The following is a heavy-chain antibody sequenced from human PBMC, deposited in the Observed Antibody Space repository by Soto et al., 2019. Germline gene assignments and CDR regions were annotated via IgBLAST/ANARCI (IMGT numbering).Heavy chain of an antibody. CDR2: INADYGNT. V-gene: IGHV1-18*04. CDR1: GYTFTNYG. Sequence: QLQLVQSGTELKKPGASVKVSCKASGYTFTNYGITWVRQAPGQGVEWMGWINADYGNTNYEQKFQGRVTMTTNTSTNTAYMELRSLRSHDTAVYYCARKSLSNFNWFDPWGQGTLVTVSS. J-gene: IGHJ5*02. CDR3: ARKSLSNFNWFDP. D-gene: IGHD4-4*01.